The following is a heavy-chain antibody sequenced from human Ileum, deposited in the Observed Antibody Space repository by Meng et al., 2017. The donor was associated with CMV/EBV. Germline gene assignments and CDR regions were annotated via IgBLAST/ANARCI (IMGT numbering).Heavy chain of an antibody. D-gene: IGHD3-3*01. V-gene: IGHV1-18*01. J-gene: IGHJ2*01. CDR1: GYTFTYYG. Sequence: ASVKVSCKASGYTFTYYGINWVRQAPGQGLEWMGWISAYNSDTKYAPNLQGRVSMTTDTSTDTAYLDLMSLRSDDTAVYYCARDPRPIRFLGSPPNWYFDVWGRGTLVTVSS. CDR2: ISAYNSDT. CDR3: ARDPRPIRFLGSPPNWYFDV.